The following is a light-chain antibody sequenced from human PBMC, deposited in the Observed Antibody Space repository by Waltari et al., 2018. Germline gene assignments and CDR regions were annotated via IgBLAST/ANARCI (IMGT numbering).Light chain of an antibody. V-gene: IGLV2-14*03. Sequence: QSALTQPASVSGSPGQSITISCTGTSSDVGGYNYVSWYQQHPGQAPKLMIYDVSNRPSGVSKRFSGSKSGNTASLTISGLQAEDEADYYCSSYTSSSTEVFGGGTKLTVL. CDR2: DVS. CDR1: SSDVGGYNY. J-gene: IGLJ2*01. CDR3: SSYTSSSTEV.